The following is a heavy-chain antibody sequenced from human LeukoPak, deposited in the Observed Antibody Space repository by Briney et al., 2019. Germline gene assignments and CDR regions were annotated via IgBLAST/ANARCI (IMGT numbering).Heavy chain of an antibody. Sequence: SSETLSLTCTVSGGSVSSGDYYWSWVRQPPGKGLEWIGYIYYSGSTNYNPSLKSRVTISVDTSKNQFSLKLSSVTAADTAVYYCARGVYGYSGSYLSYRFPSEYYFDYWGQGTLVTVSS. CDR3: ARGVYGYSGSYLSYRFPSEYYFDY. D-gene: IGHD1-26*01. CDR1: GGSVSSGDYY. V-gene: IGHV4-61*08. CDR2: IYYSGST. J-gene: IGHJ4*02.